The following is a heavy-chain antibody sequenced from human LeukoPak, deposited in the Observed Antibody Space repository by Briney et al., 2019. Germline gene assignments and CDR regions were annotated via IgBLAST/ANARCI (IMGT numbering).Heavy chain of an antibody. V-gene: IGHV4-39*01. CDR3: ARVDDSGAFDI. CDR1: DGSISSNSYY. CDR2: ISYSGRT. J-gene: IGHJ3*02. D-gene: IGHD3-3*01. Sequence: SETLSLTCTVSDGSISSNSYYWGWIRQPPGKGLEWIGSISYSGRTYYNPSLESRVTISVDASKNQFSLELNSVTAADTAVYYCARVDDSGAFDIWGQGTMVTVSS.